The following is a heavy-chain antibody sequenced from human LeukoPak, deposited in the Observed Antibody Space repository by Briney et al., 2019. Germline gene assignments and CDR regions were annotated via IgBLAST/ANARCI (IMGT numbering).Heavy chain of an antibody. D-gene: IGHD3-10*01. CDR2: ISAYNGNT. V-gene: IGHV1-18*04. CDR3: AREGYYYGSGSYWSYYYYGMDV. Sequence: ASVKVSCKASGYTFTSYGISWVRQAPGQGLEWMGWISAYNGNTNYAQKPQGRVTMTTDTSTSTAYMELRSLRSDDTAVYYCAREGYYYGSGSYWSYYYYGMDVWGKGTTVTVSS. J-gene: IGHJ6*04. CDR1: GYTFTSYG.